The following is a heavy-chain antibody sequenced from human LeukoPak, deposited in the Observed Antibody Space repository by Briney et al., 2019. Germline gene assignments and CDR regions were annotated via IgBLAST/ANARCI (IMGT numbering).Heavy chain of an antibody. D-gene: IGHD3-10*01. CDR3: ARDYYFASGTPHAFDI. V-gene: IGHV3-21*01. CDR1: GFTFSSYN. CDR2: ISGSGTYM. Sequence: EGSLRLSCAASGFTFSSYNMNWVRQAPGKGLEWVSSISGSGTYMFYPDSVKGRFTISRDNARNSLYLQMSSLRAEDTAVYYCARDYYFASGTPHAFDIWGQGTMVTVSS. J-gene: IGHJ3*02.